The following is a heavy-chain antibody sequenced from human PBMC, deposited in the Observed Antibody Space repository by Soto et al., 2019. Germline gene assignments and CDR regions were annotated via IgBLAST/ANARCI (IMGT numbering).Heavy chain of an antibody. D-gene: IGHD5-18*01. V-gene: IGHV4-34*01. Sequence: SETLSLTCAVYGGSFSGYYWSWIRQPPGKGLEWIGEINHSGSTNYNPSLKSRVTISVDTSKNQFSLKLSYVTAADTAVYYCARARSGYSYGFLRERYYYYGMDVWGQGTTVTVSS. CDR1: GGSFSGYY. CDR3: ARARSGYSYGFLRERYYYYGMDV. CDR2: INHSGST. J-gene: IGHJ6*02.